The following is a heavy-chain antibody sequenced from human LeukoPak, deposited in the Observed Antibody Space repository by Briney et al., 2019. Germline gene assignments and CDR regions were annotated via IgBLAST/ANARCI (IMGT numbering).Heavy chain of an antibody. V-gene: IGHV4-59*01. CDR3: ASDRDGDFRY. Sequence: SETLSLTCTVSGGSISSYYWSWIRQPPGKGLEWIGYIYYSGSTNYNPSLKSRVTISVDTSKNQFSLKLSSVTAADTAVYYCASDRDGDFRYWGQGTLVTVSS. CDR2: IYYSGST. CDR1: GGSISSYY. J-gene: IGHJ4*02. D-gene: IGHD3-3*01.